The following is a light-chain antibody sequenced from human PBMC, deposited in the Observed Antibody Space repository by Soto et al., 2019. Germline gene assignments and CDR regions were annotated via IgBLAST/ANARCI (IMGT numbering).Light chain of an antibody. Sequence: DIQMTQSPSSVSSSVGDRVTITCRASQGISSWLAWYQQKPGKAPKLLIYAASSLQSGVPSRLGGSGSVTDFTLTISSLQPEDFATYYRHPAIIFPLTCGGVTKVQIK. CDR3: HPAIIFPLT. J-gene: IGKJ4*01. CDR1: QGISSW. V-gene: IGKV1-12*01. CDR2: AAS.